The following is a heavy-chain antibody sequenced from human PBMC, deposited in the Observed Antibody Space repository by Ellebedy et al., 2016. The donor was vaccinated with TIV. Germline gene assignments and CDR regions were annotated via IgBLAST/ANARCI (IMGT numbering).Heavy chain of an antibody. D-gene: IGHD2/OR15-2a*01. J-gene: IGHJ6*03. CDR2: IFPGDSDT. CDR3: ARPNMGYYYMDA. CDR1: GYSFSSYW. V-gene: IGHV5-51*01. Sequence: KVSCKASGYSFSSYWIAWVRQMPGKGLEWMGIIFPGDSDTKYSPSFEGQVIISADKSINTAYLQWNSLKASDTAIYYCARPNMGYYYMDAWGTGTTVSVSS.